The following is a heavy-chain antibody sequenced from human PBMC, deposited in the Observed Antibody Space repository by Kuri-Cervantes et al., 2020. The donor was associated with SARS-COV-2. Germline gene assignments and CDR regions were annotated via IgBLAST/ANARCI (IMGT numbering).Heavy chain of an antibody. CDR2: ISSSSSTI. CDR1: GFTFSSYS. D-gene: IGHD2-21*01. J-gene: IGHJ4*02. V-gene: IGHV3-48*01. CDR3: TREIRGYYSAY. Sequence: GESLKISCAASGFTFSSYSMNWVRQAPGKGLEWVSYISSSSSTIYYADSVKGRFTISRDNSKNSLHLQMNSLRPEDTAVYYCTREIRGYYSAYWGQGTLVTVSS.